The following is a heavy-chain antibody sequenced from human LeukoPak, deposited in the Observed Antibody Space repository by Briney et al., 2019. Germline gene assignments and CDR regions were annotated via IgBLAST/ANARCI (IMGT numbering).Heavy chain of an antibody. CDR1: GFTFSSYW. CDR3: ARADYDYVWGSYRQYYFGY. CDR2: IKQGGSEK. D-gene: IGHD3-16*02. J-gene: IGHJ4*02. Sequence: GGSLRLSCAASGFTFSSYWMSWVRQAPGKGLEWVANIKQGGSEKYYVDSVKGRFTISRDNAKNSLYLQMNSLRAEDTAVYYCARADYDYVWGSYRQYYFGYWGRGTLVTVSS. V-gene: IGHV3-7*01.